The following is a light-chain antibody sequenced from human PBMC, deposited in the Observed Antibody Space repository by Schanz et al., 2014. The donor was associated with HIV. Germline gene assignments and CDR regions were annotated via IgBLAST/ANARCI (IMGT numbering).Light chain of an antibody. CDR3: QKYSSAPWT. CDR1: QDIANF. J-gene: IGKJ1*01. CDR2: DAS. V-gene: IGKV1-27*01. Sequence: DIQMTQSPSSLSASVGARVTITCRASQDIANFLAWYQQRPGKVPTLLIYDASTLQSGVPSRFSGSGSGTDFTLTINSLQPEDIATYYCQKYSSAPWTFGQGTKVEIK.